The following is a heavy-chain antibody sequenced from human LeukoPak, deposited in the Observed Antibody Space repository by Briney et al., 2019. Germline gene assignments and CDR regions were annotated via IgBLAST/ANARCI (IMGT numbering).Heavy chain of an antibody. CDR3: AKSTQMGYYDSGGYIVCAFDI. Sequence: GGSLRLSCAASGFTFDDYGMSWVRQAPGTGLEWVSGISGRGDTTYYADSVKGRFTISGDKSKNTLYLQMDSLTAEDTAVYYCAKSTQMGYYDSGGYIVCAFDIWGQGTMVTVSS. CDR2: ISGRGDTT. V-gene: IGHV3-23*01. J-gene: IGHJ3*02. CDR1: GFTFDDYG. D-gene: IGHD3-22*01.